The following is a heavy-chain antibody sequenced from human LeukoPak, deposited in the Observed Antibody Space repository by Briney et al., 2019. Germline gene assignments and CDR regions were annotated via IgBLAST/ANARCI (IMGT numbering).Heavy chain of an antibody. CDR3: ARGCSGGSCYFPY. CDR2: ISAYNGNT. Sequence: ASVKVSCKASGYTFTSYGISWVRQAPGQGLEWMGWISAYNGNTNYAQKLQGRVTITRDTSASTAYMELSSLRSEDMAVYYCARGCSGGSCYFPYWGQGTLVTVSS. J-gene: IGHJ4*02. CDR1: GYTFTSYG. V-gene: IGHV1-18*03. D-gene: IGHD2-15*01.